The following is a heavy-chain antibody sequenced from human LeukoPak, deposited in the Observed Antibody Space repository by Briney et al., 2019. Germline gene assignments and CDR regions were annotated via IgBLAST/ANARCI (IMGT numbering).Heavy chain of an antibody. CDR1: GFTFSNYE. V-gene: IGHV3-48*03. Sequence: GGSLRLSCAASGFTFSNYEMNWVRQAPGKGLEWVSYISSSGSTIYYADSVKGRFTISRDNAKNSLYLQMNSLRAEDTAVYYWAREGTSSKYPQHGARAPLVTVPS. CDR2: ISSSGSTI. CDR3: AREGTSSKYPQH. D-gene: IGHD2-2*01. J-gene: IGHJ1*01.